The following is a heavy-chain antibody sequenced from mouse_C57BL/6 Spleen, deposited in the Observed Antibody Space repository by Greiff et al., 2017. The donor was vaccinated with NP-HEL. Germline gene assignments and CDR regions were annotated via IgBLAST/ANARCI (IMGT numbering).Heavy chain of an antibody. CDR3: ARQNLNYYAMDY. CDR2: IYPGDGDT. CDR1: GYAFSSYW. V-gene: IGHV1-80*01. J-gene: IGHJ4*01. Sequence: QVHVKQSGAELVKPGASVKISCKASGYAFSSYWMNWVKQRPGKGLEWIGQIYPGDGDTNYNGKFKGKATLTADKSSSTAYMQLSSLTSEDSAVYFCARQNLNYYAMDYWGQGTSVTVSS.